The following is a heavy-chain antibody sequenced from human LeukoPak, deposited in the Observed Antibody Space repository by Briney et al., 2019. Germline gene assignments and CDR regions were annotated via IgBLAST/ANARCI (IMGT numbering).Heavy chain of an antibody. J-gene: IGHJ4*02. CDR3: ASFRGLDYGDYGLLQDYYFDY. Sequence: PSETLSLTCTVSGGSISSYYWSWIRQPPGKGLEWIGYIYYSGSTNYNPSLKSRVAISVDTSKNQFSLKLSSVTAADTAVYYCASFRGLDYGDYGLLQDYYFDYWGQGTLVTVSS. D-gene: IGHD4-17*01. V-gene: IGHV4-59*01. CDR1: GGSISSYY. CDR2: IYYSGST.